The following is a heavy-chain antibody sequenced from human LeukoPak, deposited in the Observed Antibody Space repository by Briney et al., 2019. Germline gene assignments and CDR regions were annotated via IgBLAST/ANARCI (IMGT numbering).Heavy chain of an antibody. CDR3: AREFFGDYYYMDV. CDR1: GYTFTSYG. CDR2: INPNSGGA. J-gene: IGHJ6*03. D-gene: IGHD3-16*01. V-gene: IGHV1-2*02. Sequence: ASVKVSCKASGYTFTSYGISWVRQAPGQGLEWMGWINPNSGGANYAQKFQGRVTMTRDTSISTAYMELSRLRSDDTAVYYCAREFFGDYYYMDVWGKGTTVTVSS.